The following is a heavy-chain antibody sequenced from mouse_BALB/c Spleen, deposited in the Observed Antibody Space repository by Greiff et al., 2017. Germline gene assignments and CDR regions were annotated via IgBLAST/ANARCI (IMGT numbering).Heavy chain of an antibody. D-gene: IGHD4-1*01. V-gene: IGHV1-9*01. CDR3: ARRTGTFYYAMDY. Sequence: QVQLQQSGAELMKPGASVKISCKATGYTFSSYWIEWVKQRPGHGLEWIGEILPGSGSTNYNEKFKGKATFTADTSSNTAYMQLSSLTSEDSAVYYCARRTGTFYYAMDYWGQGTSVTVSS. J-gene: IGHJ4*01. CDR1: GYTFSSYW. CDR2: ILPGSGST.